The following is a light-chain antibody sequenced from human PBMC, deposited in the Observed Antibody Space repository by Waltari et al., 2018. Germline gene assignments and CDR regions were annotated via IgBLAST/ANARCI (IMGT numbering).Light chain of an antibody. Sequence: QSALTQPASVSGSPGQSITIPCTGTTRDVWSSTFVSRYQHHPGKAPKLLIYGGNQRPSGVSNRFSGSKSGNTASLTISGLQAEDEADYYCCSYAGASTVVFGGGTRVTVL. CDR1: TRDVWSSTF. CDR2: GGN. V-gene: IGLV2-23*01. J-gene: IGLJ2*01. CDR3: CSYAGASTVV.